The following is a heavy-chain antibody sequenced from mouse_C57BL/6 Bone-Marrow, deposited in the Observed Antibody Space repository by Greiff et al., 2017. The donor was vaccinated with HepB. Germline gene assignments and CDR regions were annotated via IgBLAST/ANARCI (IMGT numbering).Heavy chain of an antibody. CDR1: GYTFTDYE. J-gene: IGHJ1*03. Sequence: QVQLKESGAELVRPGASVTLSCKASGYTFTDYEMHWVKQTPVHGLEWIGAIDPETGGTAYNQKFKGKAILTADKSSSTAYMELRSLTSEDSAVYYCTLHYYGSWGTGTTVTVSS. V-gene: IGHV1-15*01. CDR2: IDPETGGT. D-gene: IGHD1-1*01. CDR3: TLHYYGS.